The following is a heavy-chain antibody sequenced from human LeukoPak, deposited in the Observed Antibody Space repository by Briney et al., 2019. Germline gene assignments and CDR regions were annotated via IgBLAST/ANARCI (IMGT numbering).Heavy chain of an antibody. D-gene: IGHD3-3*01. J-gene: IGHJ6*03. CDR2: IKQDGSEK. CDR1: GFIFSSYW. CDR3: ARVTSPMLEWFWAQYYYYYYMDV. V-gene: IGHV3-7*01. Sequence: GGSLRLSCAACGFIFSSYWMSWVRQAPGKGLEWVANIKQDGSEKYYVDSVKGRFTISRDNAKNSLCLQMNSLRAEDTAVYYCARVTSPMLEWFWAQYYYYYYMDVWGKGTTVTVSS.